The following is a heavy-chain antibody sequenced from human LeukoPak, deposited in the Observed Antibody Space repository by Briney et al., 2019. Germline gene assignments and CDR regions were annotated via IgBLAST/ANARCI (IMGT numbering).Heavy chain of an antibody. V-gene: IGHV4-39*07. CDR1: GVSITSSGHF. CDR3: ARGAGAGYNLQPFDY. J-gene: IGHJ4*02. Sequence: SETLSLTCSVSGVSITSSGHFWGWIRQPPGKGLEWIGNIYYSGSTKYNPSLKSRVSISVDTSKNQFSLKLSSVTAADTAVYYCARGAGAGYNLQPFDYWGQGTLVTVSS. CDR2: IYYSGST. D-gene: IGHD5-24*01.